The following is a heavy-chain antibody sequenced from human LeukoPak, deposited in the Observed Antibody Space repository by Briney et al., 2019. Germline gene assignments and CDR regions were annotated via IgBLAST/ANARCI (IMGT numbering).Heavy chain of an antibody. CDR3: AKDRQLDWFDP. CDR1: GFTLSSYA. CDR2: ISGSGGST. J-gene: IGHJ5*02. V-gene: IGHV3-23*01. Sequence: GGSLRLSCAASGFTLSSYAMSRVRQAPGKGLEWVSTISGSGGSTYYADPVKGRFTISRDNSKNTLYLQMNSLRAEDTAVYYCAKDRQLDWFDPWGQGTLVTVSS. D-gene: IGHD6-19*01.